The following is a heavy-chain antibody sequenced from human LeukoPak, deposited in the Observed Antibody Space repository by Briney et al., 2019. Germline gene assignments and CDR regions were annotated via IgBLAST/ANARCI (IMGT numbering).Heavy chain of an antibody. CDR1: GFTFSSYS. Sequence: RPGGSLRLSCAASGFTFSSYSMNWVRQAPGKGLEWVSSIGSSSSYIYYADSVKGRFTISRDNAKNSLYLQMNSLRAEDTAVYYCAKDSDSRYDFWSGLNWFDPWGQGTLVTVSS. CDR3: AKDSDSRYDFWSGLNWFDP. J-gene: IGHJ5*02. CDR2: IGSSSSYI. D-gene: IGHD3-3*01. V-gene: IGHV3-21*01.